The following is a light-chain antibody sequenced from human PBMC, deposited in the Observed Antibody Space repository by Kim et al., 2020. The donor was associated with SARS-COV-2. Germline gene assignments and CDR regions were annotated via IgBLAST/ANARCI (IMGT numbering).Light chain of an antibody. Sequence: GDRVTITCRASQDISSGLAWYQHRPGKVPNLLIYDASTLQSGVPSRFSGSGSGTDFTLTISSLQPEDFATYYCQQFHSYPITFGQGTRLEIK. CDR2: DAS. J-gene: IGKJ5*01. CDR1: QDISSG. V-gene: IGKV1-13*02. CDR3: QQFHSYPIT.